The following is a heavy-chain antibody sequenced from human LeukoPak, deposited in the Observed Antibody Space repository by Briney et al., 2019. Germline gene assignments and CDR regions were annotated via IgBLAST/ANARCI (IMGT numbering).Heavy chain of an antibody. CDR1: GGSISSSSNY. J-gene: IGHJ4*02. CDR3: ARLSLGSYSDY. CDR2: IYYTGKT. V-gene: IGHV4-39*01. D-gene: IGHD1-14*01. Sequence: SETLSLTCTVSGGSISSSSNYWGWIRQPPGKGLEWIGSIYYTGKTYYNPSLKSRVTISGDTSKNQFSLKVSSVTAADTAVYFCARLSLGSYSDYWGQGSLVTVSS.